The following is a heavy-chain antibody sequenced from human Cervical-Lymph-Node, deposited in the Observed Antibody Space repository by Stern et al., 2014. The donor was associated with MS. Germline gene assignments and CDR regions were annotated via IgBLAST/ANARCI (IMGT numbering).Heavy chain of an antibody. CDR2: IYPDDSDT. V-gene: IGHV5-51*01. CDR3: ARRGMDV. Sequence: VQLVQSGAEVKKPGESLTISCKGFGYSFNIYWIAWVRQRPGKGLEWMCIIYPDDSDTGYSPSFQGQVTFSVDKSISTAYLQWSSLKPSDTATYFCARRGMDVWGQGTSVTVSS. J-gene: IGHJ6*02. CDR1: GYSFNIYW.